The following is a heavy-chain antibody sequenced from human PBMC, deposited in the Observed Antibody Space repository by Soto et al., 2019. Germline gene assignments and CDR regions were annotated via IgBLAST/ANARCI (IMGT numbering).Heavy chain of an antibody. CDR2: ISYDGSNK. Sequence: GGSLRLSCAASGFTFSSYAMHWVRRAPGKGLEWVAVISYDGSNKYYADSVKGRFTISRDNSKNTLYLQMNSLRAEDTAVYYCARALNNWNYYYYGMDVWGQGTTVTVSS. CDR1: GFTFSSYA. J-gene: IGHJ6*02. V-gene: IGHV3-30-3*01. D-gene: IGHD1-20*01. CDR3: ARALNNWNYYYYGMDV.